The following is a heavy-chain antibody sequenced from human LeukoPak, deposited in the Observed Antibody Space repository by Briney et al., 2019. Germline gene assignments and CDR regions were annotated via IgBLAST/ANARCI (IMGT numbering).Heavy chain of an antibody. CDR1: GFTVSSNY. Sequence: PGGSLRLSCAASGFTVSSNYMSWVRQAPGKGLEWVSVIYSGDSAYYSDSVKGRFTISRDNAKTSLYLQMNSLTDEDTAVYYCARDRYLQNFDYWGQGTLVTVSS. CDR2: IYSGDSA. D-gene: IGHD4-11*01. J-gene: IGHJ4*02. CDR3: ARDRYLQNFDY. V-gene: IGHV3-53*01.